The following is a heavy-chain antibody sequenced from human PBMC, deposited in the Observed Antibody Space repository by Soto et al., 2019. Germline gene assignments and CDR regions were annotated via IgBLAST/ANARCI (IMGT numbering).Heavy chain of an antibody. CDR1: RYTFTSSA. CDR3: GRSSVAGNSGGMGVWGVPETLLVTVSSGKQNPYPGTWFDP. Sequence: VKVSCKASRYTFTSSAVHWVRQAPGQRLAWMGWINAGNGNTKYSQKFQGRVTITRDTSASTAYMELSSLRSEDTDVYYCGRSSVAGNSGGMGVWGVPETLLVTVSSGKQNPYPGTWFDPWGQGTLVTVSS. D-gene: IGHD6-19*01. V-gene: IGHV1-3*01. J-gene: IGHJ5*02. CDR2: INAGNGNT.